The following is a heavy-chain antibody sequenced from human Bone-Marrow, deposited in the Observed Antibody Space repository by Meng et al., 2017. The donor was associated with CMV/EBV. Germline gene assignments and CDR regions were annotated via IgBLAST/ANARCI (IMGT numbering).Heavy chain of an antibody. CDR1: GFTFSSYW. D-gene: IGHD6-6*01. CDR3: ARRKSSSSVGGMDV. V-gene: IGHV3-74*01. CDR2: INSDGSST. Sequence: GESLKISCAASGFTFSSYWMHWVRQAPGKGLVWVSRINSDGSSTSYTDSVKGRFTISRDNAKNTLYLQMNSLRAEDTAVYYCARRKSSSSVGGMDVWGQGTTVTVPS. J-gene: IGHJ6*02.